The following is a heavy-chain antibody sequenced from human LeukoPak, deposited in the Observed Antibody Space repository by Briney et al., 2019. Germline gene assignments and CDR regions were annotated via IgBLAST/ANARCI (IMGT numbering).Heavy chain of an antibody. D-gene: IGHD6-13*01. V-gene: IGHV3-30*18. CDR1: GFTFSTYA. Sequence: GGSLRLSCEASGFTFSTYAMHWVRQAPGKGLEWVALISHDGSDKNYADSVKGRFTISRDNSNSTLYLQMDSLRGDDAAVYYCAKAVGSISWSFDYWGQGTLVTVSS. J-gene: IGHJ4*02. CDR3: AKAVGSISWSFDY. CDR2: ISHDGSDK.